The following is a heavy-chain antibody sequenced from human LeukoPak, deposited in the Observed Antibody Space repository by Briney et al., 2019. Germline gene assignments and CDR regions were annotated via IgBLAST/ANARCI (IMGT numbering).Heavy chain of an antibody. Sequence: GGSLRLSCAASGFTFSNYWMSWVRQAPGRGLEWVANIKHDGSEKYYVDSVKGRFTISRDNAKNSLYLQMHSLRAEDTAVYYCAREMYSSSNWGRGTLVTVSS. CDR1: GFTFSNYW. D-gene: IGHD6-6*01. V-gene: IGHV3-7*01. CDR2: IKHDGSEK. J-gene: IGHJ4*02. CDR3: AREMYSSSN.